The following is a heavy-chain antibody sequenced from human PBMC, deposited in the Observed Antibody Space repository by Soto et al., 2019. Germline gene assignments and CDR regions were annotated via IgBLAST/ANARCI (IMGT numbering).Heavy chain of an antibody. CDR2: ISAYNGNT. J-gene: IGHJ3*02. CDR3: ARNNSVVVPAAIGDAFDI. D-gene: IGHD2-2*01. Sequence: ASVKVSCKASGYTFTSYGISWVRQAPGQGLEWMGWISAYNGNTNYAQKLQGRVTMTTDTSTSTAYMELRSLRSDDTAVYYCARNNSVVVPAAIGDAFDIWGPGTMVTV. CDR1: GYTFTSYG. V-gene: IGHV1-18*01.